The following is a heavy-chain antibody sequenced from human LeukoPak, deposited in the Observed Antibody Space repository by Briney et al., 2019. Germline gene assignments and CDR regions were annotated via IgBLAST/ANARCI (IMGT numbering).Heavy chain of an antibody. D-gene: IGHD3-22*01. Sequence: AGSLRLSCAASGFAFSSYALSWVRQAPGKGLEYVSGIYNTGGRTYYADSMKGRFTISRDNSKNTLFLPMNSLSAEDTAVYYCAKDRYYYDSSGSYLLDYWGQGTLVTVPS. CDR3: AKDRYYYDSSGSYLLDY. J-gene: IGHJ4*02. CDR2: IYNTGGRT. CDR1: GFAFSSYA. V-gene: IGHV3-23*01.